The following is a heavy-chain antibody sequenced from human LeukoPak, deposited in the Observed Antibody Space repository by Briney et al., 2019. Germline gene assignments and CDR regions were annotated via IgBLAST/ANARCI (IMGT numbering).Heavy chain of an antibody. CDR1: GYTFATYG. Sequence: ASVKVSCKPSGYTFATYGINWVRQAPGQGLEWMGWISPYNGTTRYAQKFQDRVTMTTDRATSTAYMELSRLRSDDTAVYYCARDKMQQLATFDYWGQGTLVTVSS. CDR3: ARDKMQQLATFDY. J-gene: IGHJ4*02. CDR2: ISPYNGTT. D-gene: IGHD6-13*01. V-gene: IGHV1-18*01.